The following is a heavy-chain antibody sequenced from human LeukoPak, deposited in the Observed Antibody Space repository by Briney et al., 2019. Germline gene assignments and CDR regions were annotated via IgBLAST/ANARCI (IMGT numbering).Heavy chain of an antibody. CDR3: ARETQLEYFDY. Sequence: SETLSLTCAVYGGSFSGYYWSRLRQPPGKGLEWIGEINHSGSTNYNPSLKSRVTISVDTSKNQFSLKLSSVTAADTAVYYCARETQLEYFDYWGQGTLVTVSS. J-gene: IGHJ4*02. V-gene: IGHV4-34*01. D-gene: IGHD3-3*01. CDR2: INHSGST. CDR1: GGSFSGYY.